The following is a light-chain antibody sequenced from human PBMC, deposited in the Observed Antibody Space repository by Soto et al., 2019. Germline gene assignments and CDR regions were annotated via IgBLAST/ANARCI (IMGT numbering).Light chain of an antibody. V-gene: IGLV2-14*01. CDR1: SSDVVDYNY. CDR2: DVS. Sequence: QSVLTQPASVSGSXXXSIXXXCTGTSSDVVDYNYVSWYQQHPGKAPKVMIYDVSNRPSGVSNRFSGSKSGNTASLTISGLQAEDEADYYCSSYTSSSTLVFGTGTKLTVL. CDR3: SSYTSSSTLV. J-gene: IGLJ1*01.